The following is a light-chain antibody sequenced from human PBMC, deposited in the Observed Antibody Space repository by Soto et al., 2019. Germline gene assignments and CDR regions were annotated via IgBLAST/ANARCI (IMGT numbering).Light chain of an antibody. J-gene: IGLJ1*01. CDR1: SSDVGSYNL. Sequence: QSALTQPASVSGSPGQSITISCTGTSSDVGSYNLVSWYQQHPGKAPKLMIYEGSKRPSGVSNRFSGSKSGNTASLTISGPQAEDEADYYCCSDAGSDYVFGTGTKLTVL. CDR2: EGS. CDR3: CSDAGSDYV. V-gene: IGLV2-23*01.